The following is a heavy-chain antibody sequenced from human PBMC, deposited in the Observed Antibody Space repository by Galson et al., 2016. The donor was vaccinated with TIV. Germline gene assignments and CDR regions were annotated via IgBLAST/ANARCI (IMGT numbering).Heavy chain of an antibody. J-gene: IGHJ4*02. CDR3: AVWSNIYYFAL. Sequence: SVKVSCKASGYTFTSSGISWVRQAPGQGLEWVGVIDPNSGGTTYAQKFQGRVTMTRDTSTSTVYMELSSLRSGDTAVFFCAVWSNIYYFALWGQGTLITVSS. CDR1: GYTFTSSG. CDR2: IDPNSGGT. D-gene: IGHD2-21*01. V-gene: IGHV1-46*01.